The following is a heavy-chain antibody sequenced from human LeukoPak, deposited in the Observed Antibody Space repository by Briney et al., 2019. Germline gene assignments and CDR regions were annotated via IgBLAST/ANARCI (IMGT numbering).Heavy chain of an antibody. CDR3: ASQIEMATTPDAFDI. J-gene: IGHJ3*02. CDR1: GGSFSGYY. V-gene: IGHV4-34*01. CDR2: INHSGST. D-gene: IGHD5-24*01. Sequence: PSETLSLTCAVYGGSFSGYYWSWVRQPPGKGLEWIGEINHSGSTNYNPSLKSRVTISVDTSKNQFSLKLSSVTAADTAVYYCASQIEMATTPDAFDIWGQGTMVTVSS.